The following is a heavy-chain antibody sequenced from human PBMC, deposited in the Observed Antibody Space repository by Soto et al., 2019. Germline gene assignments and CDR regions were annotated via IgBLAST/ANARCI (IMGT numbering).Heavy chain of an antibody. CDR1: GYSFTSYW. V-gene: IGHV5-51*01. CDR3: ARLPYIAAAVGYFQH. CDR2: IYPGDSDT. Sequence: GESLKISCKGSGYSFTSYWIGWVRQMPGKGLEWMGIIYPGDSDTRYSPSFQGQVTISADKSISTAYLQWSSLKASDTAMYYCARLPYIAAAVGYFQHWGQGTLVTVSS. D-gene: IGHD6-13*01. J-gene: IGHJ1*01.